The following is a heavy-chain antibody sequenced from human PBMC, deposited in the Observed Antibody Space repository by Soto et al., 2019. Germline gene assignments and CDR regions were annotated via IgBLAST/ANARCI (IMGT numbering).Heavy chain of an antibody. CDR3: VRGLQDG. J-gene: IGHJ4*02. CDR1: GFTFSNYW. Sequence: EVKLVESGGGLVQPGGSLRLSCVASGFTFSNYWMTWVRQAPGKGLEWVANIKKDGSGQYYADSVKGRFTISRDNARNSLYLQMNSLRAEDTAVYYCVRGLQDGWGQGTLVTVSS. V-gene: IGHV3-7*01. CDR2: IKKDGSGQ. D-gene: IGHD2-15*01.